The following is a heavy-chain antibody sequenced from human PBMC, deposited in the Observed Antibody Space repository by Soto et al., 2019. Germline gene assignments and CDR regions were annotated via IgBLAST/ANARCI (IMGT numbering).Heavy chain of an antibody. CDR1: GYTFTNYW. V-gene: IGHV5-51*01. CDR3: ARGISTQVPLTYYYYGMDV. J-gene: IGHJ6*02. CDR2: IYPGDSDT. Sequence: PGESLKISCKGSGYTFTNYWIGWVRQMPGKGLEWVGIIYPGDSDTRYSPSFQGQVTISADNSITTAYLQWRSLKASDTAMYYCARGISTQVPLTYYYYGMDVWGQGTTVTVSS. D-gene: IGHD1-20*01.